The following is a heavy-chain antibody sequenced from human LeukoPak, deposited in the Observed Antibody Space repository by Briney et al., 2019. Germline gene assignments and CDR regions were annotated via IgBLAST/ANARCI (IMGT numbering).Heavy chain of an antibody. CDR2: INSDGSST. CDR1: GFTFSSYW. Sequence: GGSLRLSCAASGFTFSSYWMHWVRQAPGKGLVWFSRINSDGSSTSYADSVKGRFTISRDNAKNTLYLQMNSLRAEDTAVYYCARGDVDIVATINYYYYGMDVWGQGTTVTVSS. CDR3: ARGDVDIVATINYYYYGMDV. D-gene: IGHD5-12*01. V-gene: IGHV3-74*01. J-gene: IGHJ6*02.